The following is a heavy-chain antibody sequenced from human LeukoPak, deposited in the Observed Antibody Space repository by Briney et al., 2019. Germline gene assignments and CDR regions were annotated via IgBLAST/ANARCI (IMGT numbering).Heavy chain of an antibody. CDR2: ISYDGSNK. D-gene: IGHD6-19*01. V-gene: IGHV3-30*03. J-gene: IGHJ5*02. Sequence: GGSLRLSCAASGFTFSSYGMHWVRQAPGKGLEWVAVISYDGSNKYYADSVKGRFTISRDNAKNSLYLQMNSLRAEDTAVYYCATSSGWPFNWFDPWGQGTLVTVSS. CDR3: ATSSGWPFNWFDP. CDR1: GFTFSSYG.